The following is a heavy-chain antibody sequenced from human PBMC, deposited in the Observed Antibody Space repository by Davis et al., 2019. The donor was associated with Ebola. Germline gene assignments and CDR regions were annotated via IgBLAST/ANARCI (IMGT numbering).Heavy chain of an antibody. J-gene: IGHJ5*02. V-gene: IGHV3-48*02. CDR2: IGSSGIT. Sequence: GESLKISCAASGFTFSSDSFNWVRQGPGKGLEWVSYIGSSGITNYADSVKGRFTISRDNANKSVHLEMNSLRDGDTAVYYCARDSWLTGTGSGFDPWGQGTLVTVSS. CDR3: ARDSWLTGTGSGFDP. CDR1: GFTFSSDS. D-gene: IGHD1-7*01.